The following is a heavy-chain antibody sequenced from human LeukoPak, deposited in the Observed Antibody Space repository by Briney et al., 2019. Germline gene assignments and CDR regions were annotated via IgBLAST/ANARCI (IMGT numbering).Heavy chain of an antibody. CDR2: IKSKTDGGTT. J-gene: IGHJ4*02. Sequence: GGSLRLSCAASGFTFSSYWMSWVRQAPGKGLEWVGRIKSKTDGGTTDYAAPVKGGFTISRDDSKNTLYLQMNSLKTEGTAVYYCSTTYYYDSSEGYWGQGTLVTVSS. D-gene: IGHD3-22*01. CDR3: STTYYYDSSEGY. CDR1: GFTFSSYW. V-gene: IGHV3-15*01.